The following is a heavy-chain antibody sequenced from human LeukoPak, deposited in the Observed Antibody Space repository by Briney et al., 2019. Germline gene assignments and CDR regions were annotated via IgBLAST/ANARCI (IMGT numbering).Heavy chain of an antibody. D-gene: IGHD6-19*01. CDR3: ARVRGGFYSSGWEVGFDY. CDR2: INPNSGGT. CDR1: GYTFTGYY. Sequence: ASVKVSCKASGYTFTGYYMHWVRQAPGQGLEWMGWINPNSGGTNCAQKFQGRVTMTRDTSISTAYMELSRLRSDDTAVYYCARVRGGFYSSGWEVGFDYWGQGALVTVSS. V-gene: IGHV1-2*02. J-gene: IGHJ4*02.